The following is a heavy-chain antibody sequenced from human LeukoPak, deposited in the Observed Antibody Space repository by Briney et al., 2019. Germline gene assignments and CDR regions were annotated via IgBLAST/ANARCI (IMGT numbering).Heavy chain of an antibody. CDR2: INSDGSSA. J-gene: IGHJ5*02. V-gene: IGHV3-74*01. D-gene: IGHD6-19*01. CDR1: GFTFSSYW. CDR3: ARALAVAGTGGFDP. Sequence: GGSLRLSCAASGFTFSSYWMHWVRQAPGKGLVWVSRINSDGSSASYADSVKGRFTISRDNAKNTLYLQMNSLRAEDTAVYYCARALAVAGTGGFDPWGQGTLVTVSS.